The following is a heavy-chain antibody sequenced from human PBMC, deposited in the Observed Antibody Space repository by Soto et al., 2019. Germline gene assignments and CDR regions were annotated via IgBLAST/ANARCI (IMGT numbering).Heavy chain of an antibody. CDR3: ARDRGPRGYSSGCSRETHYGMDV. J-gene: IGHJ6*02. V-gene: IGHV6-1*01. D-gene: IGHD6-19*01. CDR2: TYYRSKWYN. Sequence: PSQTLSLTCAISGDSVSSNSAAWNWIRQSPSRGLEWLGRTYYRSKWYNDYAVSVKSRITINPDTSKNQFSLQLNSVTPEDAAVYYCARDRGPRGYSSGCSRETHYGMDVWGQGTTVTVSS. CDR1: GDSVSSNSAA.